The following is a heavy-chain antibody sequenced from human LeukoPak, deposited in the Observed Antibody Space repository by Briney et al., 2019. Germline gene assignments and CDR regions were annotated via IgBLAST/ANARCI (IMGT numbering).Heavy chain of an antibody. D-gene: IGHD5-24*01. V-gene: IGHV1-2*02. CDR3: ATVTRYHSDGYTSRGYSDY. J-gene: IGHJ4*02. Sequence: GASVKVSCKASGYTFTGYSMHWVRQAPGQGLEWMGLIRPNSGTTNYAQRFQGRVTMTRDTSISTAYMELSSLRSDDTAVYYCATVTRYHSDGYTSRGYSDYWGQGTLVTVSS. CDR1: GYTFTGYS. CDR2: IRPNSGTT.